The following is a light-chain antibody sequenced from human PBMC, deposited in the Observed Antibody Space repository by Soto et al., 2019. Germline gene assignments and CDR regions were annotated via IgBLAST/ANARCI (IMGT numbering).Light chain of an antibody. Sequence: QSVLTQPPPVSPAPGQKVTICCSGTSPTVGGNSVSWSQQLPGTATFPLIYDDNKRPSGIPVRFSGSKPSTSATLGIFGFQTGDEADYYCGSWDSSLSAYVFGTGIKVTVL. CDR1: SPTVGGNS. CDR2: DDN. V-gene: IGLV1-51*01. J-gene: IGLJ1*01. CDR3: GSWDSSLSAYV.